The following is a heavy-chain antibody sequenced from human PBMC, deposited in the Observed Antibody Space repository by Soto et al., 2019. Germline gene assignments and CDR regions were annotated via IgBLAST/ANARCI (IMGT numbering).Heavy chain of an antibody. D-gene: IGHD6-6*01. J-gene: IGHJ4*02. CDR2: INHSGST. V-gene: IGHV4-34*01. Sequence: SETLSLTCSVYGGSFSGYYWSWIRQPPGKGLEWIGEINHSGSTNYNPSLKSRVTISVDTSKNQFSLKLSSVTAADTAVYYCAREYGSSGIDYWGQGTLVPVSS. CDR1: GGSFSGYY. CDR3: AREYGSSGIDY.